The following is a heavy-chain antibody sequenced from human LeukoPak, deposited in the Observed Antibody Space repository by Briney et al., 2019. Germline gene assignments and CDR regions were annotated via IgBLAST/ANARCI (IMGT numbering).Heavy chain of an antibody. J-gene: IGHJ4*02. CDR1: GGSVSGGSYF. V-gene: IGHV4-61*02. Sequence: SETLSLTCTVSGGSVSGGSYFWSWSRQPAGKGLEWIGRIYASGSTNYNPSLKSRVTMSVDTSKNQFSLKLISVTAADTAVYFCARGPYCNGGSCYYFDYWGQGTLVTVSS. CDR2: IYASGST. D-gene: IGHD2-15*01. CDR3: ARGPYCNGGSCYYFDY.